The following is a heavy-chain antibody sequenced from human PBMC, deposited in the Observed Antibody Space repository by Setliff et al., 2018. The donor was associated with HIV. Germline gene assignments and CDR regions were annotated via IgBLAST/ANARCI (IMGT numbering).Heavy chain of an antibody. J-gene: IGHJ5*02. CDR3: ARERWDSSGYYYRTLNWFDP. Sequence: ASVKVSCKASAYTFTDYYIHWVRQAPGQGLEWMGWISAYNGNTNYAQKLQGRVTMTTDTSTSTAYMELRSLRSDDTAVYYCARERWDSSGYYYRTLNWFDPWDQGTLVTVSS. D-gene: IGHD3-22*01. V-gene: IGHV1-18*04. CDR2: ISAYNGNT. CDR1: AYTFTDYY.